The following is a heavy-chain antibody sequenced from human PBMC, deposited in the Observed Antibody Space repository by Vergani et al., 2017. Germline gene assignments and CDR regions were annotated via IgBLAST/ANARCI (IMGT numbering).Heavy chain of an antibody. J-gene: IGHJ6*02. V-gene: IGHV4-4*03. D-gene: IGHD3-9*01. Sequence: QVQLQESGPGLVKPPGTLSLTCAVSGVSISSSNWWSWVRQPPGKGLQWIGEIYHSGSTNYNPSLKSRVTISVDKSKNQFSLKLSSVTAADTAVYYCARALKLRYSPFGDYYYYGRDVGGQGTTVTVSS. CDR3: ARALKLRYSPFGDYYYYGRDV. CDR1: GVSISSSNW. CDR2: IYHSGST.